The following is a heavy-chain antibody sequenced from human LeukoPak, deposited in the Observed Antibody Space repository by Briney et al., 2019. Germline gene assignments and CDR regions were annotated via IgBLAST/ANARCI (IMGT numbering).Heavy chain of an antibody. D-gene: IGHD4-11*01. CDR2: IISDGSSA. V-gene: IGHV3-74*01. CDR3: VRDSNYHPDC. CDR1: GFTFGDYW. Sequence: GGSLRLSCAASGFTFGDYWMHWVRQAPGKGLVWVSRIISDGSSASYADSVKGRFTMSRDNAKNTLHLQMNSLRVEDTAVYYCVRDSNYHPDCWGQGTLVSVSS. J-gene: IGHJ4*02.